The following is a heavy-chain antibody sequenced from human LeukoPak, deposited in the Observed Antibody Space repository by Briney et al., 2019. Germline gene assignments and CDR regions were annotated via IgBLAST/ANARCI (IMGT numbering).Heavy chain of an antibody. J-gene: IGHJ4*02. CDR1: GFTFSSCA. CDR2: ISGSGGST. CDR3: AKYSSSWFHYYFDY. D-gene: IGHD6-13*01. Sequence: GGSLRLSCAASGFTFSSCAMSWVRQAPGKGLEWVPAISGSGGSTYYADSVKGRFTISRDNSKNTLYLQMNSLRAEDTAVYYCAKYSSSWFHYYFDYWGQGTLVTVSS. V-gene: IGHV3-23*01.